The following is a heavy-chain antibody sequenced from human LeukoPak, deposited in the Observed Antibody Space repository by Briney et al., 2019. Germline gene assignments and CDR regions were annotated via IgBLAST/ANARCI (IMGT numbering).Heavy chain of an antibody. D-gene: IGHD1-26*01. CDR3: ARVGGTYHGMDV. Sequence: ASVKVSCKASGYTFTSYAIHWVRQAPGQRLEWMGWINAGNGNTKYSQKFQGRVTITRDTSANTVYMELSSLRSEDTAVYYCARVGGTYHGMDVWGQGTTVTVSS. CDR2: INAGNGNT. J-gene: IGHJ6*02. CDR1: GYTFTSYA. V-gene: IGHV1-3*01.